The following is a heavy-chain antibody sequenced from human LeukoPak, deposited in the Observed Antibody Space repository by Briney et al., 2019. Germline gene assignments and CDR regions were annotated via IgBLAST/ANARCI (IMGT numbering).Heavy chain of an antibody. CDR2: ISASGGST. CDR3: ARGRYEFSAGMDV. V-gene: IGHV3-23*01. D-gene: IGHD5-12*01. CDR1: GFTFSSYA. Sequence: PGGSLRLSCAASGFTFSSYAMSWVRQAPGKGLDWVSAISASGGSTSYADSVKGRFTISRDNSKNTVFLQMNSLRAEDTAVYYCARGRYEFSAGMDVWGQGTTVTVSS. J-gene: IGHJ6*02.